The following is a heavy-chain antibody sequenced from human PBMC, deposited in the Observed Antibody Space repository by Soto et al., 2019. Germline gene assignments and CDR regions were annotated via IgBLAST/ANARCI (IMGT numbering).Heavy chain of an antibody. CDR3: AKDAIAAAGPNWFDP. CDR1: GFTFSSYG. J-gene: IGHJ5*02. Sequence: GSLRLSCAASGFTFSSYGMHWVRQAPGKGLEWVAVISYDGSNKYYADSVKGRFTISRDNSKNTLYLQMNSLRAEDTAVYYCAKDAIAAAGPNWFDPWGQGTLVTVSS. CDR2: ISYDGSNK. D-gene: IGHD6-13*01. V-gene: IGHV3-30*18.